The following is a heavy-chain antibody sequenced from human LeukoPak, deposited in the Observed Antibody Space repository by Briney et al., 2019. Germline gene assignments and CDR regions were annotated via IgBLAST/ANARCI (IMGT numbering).Heavy chain of an antibody. J-gene: IGHJ4*02. D-gene: IGHD6-13*01. CDR3: ARQGGYIAPLAL. Sequence: SETLSLTCAVYGGSFSGYYWSWIRQPPGKGLEWIGEINHSGSTNYNPSLKSRVTISVDTSKNQFSLKLTSVTAADTAVYYCARQGGYIAPLALWGQGTLVTVSA. V-gene: IGHV4-34*01. CDR1: GGSFSGYY. CDR2: INHSGST.